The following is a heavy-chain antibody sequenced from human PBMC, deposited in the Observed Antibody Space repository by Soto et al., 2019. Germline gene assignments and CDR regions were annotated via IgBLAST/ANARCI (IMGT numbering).Heavy chain of an antibody. V-gene: IGHV4-59*01. Sequence: SETLSLTCTVSGGSISSYYWSWIRQPPVNGLEWIGYIYYSGSTNYNPSLKSRVTISVDTSKNQFSLKLSSVTAADTAVYYCARGVSGRGYSGGSDYWGQGTLVTVSS. CDR1: GGSISSYY. CDR3: ARGVSGRGYSGGSDY. CDR2: IYYSGST. J-gene: IGHJ4*02. D-gene: IGHD5-12*01.